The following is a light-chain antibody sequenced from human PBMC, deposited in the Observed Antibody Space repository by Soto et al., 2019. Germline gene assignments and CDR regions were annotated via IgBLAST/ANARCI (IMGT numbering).Light chain of an antibody. CDR3: CSYAGSSTYV. Sequence: QPALTQPASVSGSPGQSITISCTGISSDVGSYNLVSWYQQHPGEAPKVMIYEGSKRPSGVSNRFSGSKSGNTASLTISGLQAEDEADYYCCSYAGSSTYVFGTGTKVTVL. J-gene: IGLJ1*01. CDR2: EGS. CDR1: SSDVGSYNL. V-gene: IGLV2-23*01.